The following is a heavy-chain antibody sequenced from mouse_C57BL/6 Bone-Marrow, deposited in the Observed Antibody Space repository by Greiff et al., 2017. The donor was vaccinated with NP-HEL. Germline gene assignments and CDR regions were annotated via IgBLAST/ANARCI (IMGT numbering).Heavy chain of an antibody. CDR2: ISNGGGST. CDR3: ARRQLKGFAY. D-gene: IGHD3-2*02. V-gene: IGHV5-12*01. CDR1: GFTFSDYY. Sequence: EVQLVESGGGLVQPGGSLKLSCAASGFTFSDYYMYWVRQTPEKRLEWVAYISNGGGSTYYPDTVKGRFTISRDNAKNTLYLQMSRLKSEDTAMYYCARRQLKGFAYWGQGTLVTVSA. J-gene: IGHJ3*01.